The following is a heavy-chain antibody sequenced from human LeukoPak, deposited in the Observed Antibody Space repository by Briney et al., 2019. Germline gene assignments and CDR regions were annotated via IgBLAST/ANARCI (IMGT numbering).Heavy chain of an antibody. CDR3: ARVRAVAGPALFDY. J-gene: IGHJ4*02. Sequence: PSEPLSLTCTVSTASISSYYWSWIRQPPGKGLEGIGYIDYNGSPKYNPSLKSRVTISVDTSKNDFSLKLSSVTAADTAVYYCARVRAVAGPALFDYWGQGTLVTVSS. D-gene: IGHD6-19*01. CDR2: IDYNGSP. V-gene: IGHV4-59*01. CDR1: TASISSYY.